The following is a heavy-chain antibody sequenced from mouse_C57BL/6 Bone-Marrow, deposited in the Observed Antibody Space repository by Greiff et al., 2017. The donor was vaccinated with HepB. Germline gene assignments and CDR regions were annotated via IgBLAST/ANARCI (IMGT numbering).Heavy chain of an antibody. CDR3: TGREAYYYGSSPYYFDY. CDR2: IDPETGGT. J-gene: IGHJ2*01. V-gene: IGHV1-15*01. D-gene: IGHD1-1*01. CDR1: GYTFTDYE. Sequence: QVQLQQSGAELVRPGASVTLSCKASGYTFTDYEMHWVKQTPVHGLEWIGAIDPETGGTAYNQKFKGKAILTAATSSSTAYMERRSLTSEDSAVYYCTGREAYYYGSSPYYFDYWGQGTTLTVSS.